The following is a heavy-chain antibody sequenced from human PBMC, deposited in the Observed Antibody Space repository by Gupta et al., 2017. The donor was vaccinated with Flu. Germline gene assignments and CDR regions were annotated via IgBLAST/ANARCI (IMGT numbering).Heavy chain of an antibody. Sequence: QVQLQQSGPGLVKPSQTLSLTCAISGDSVSSNSAAWNWIRQSPSRGLEWLGKTYHRSKWYIDYAVSMKGRITIDPDTSKYQFSLQLNSVTPEDTAVYYCARGAYVGYVYAFDIWGQGTMVTVS. CDR2: TYHRSKWYI. D-gene: IGHD5-12*01. CDR3: ARGAYVGYVYAFDI. V-gene: IGHV6-1*01. J-gene: IGHJ3*02. CDR1: GDSVSSNSAA.